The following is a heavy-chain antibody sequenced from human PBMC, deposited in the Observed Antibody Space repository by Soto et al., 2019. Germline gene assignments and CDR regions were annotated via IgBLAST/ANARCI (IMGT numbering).Heavy chain of an antibody. J-gene: IGHJ4*02. Sequence: GGSLGLSCAASGFTFSSYAMHWVRQAPGKGLEWVAVISYDGSNKYYADSVKGRFTISRDNSKNTLYLQMNSLRAEDTAVYYCARDRSDFVILTGPIPHYGGKGPLVTAPS. CDR3: ARDRSDFVILTGPIPHY. CDR2: ISYDGSNK. D-gene: IGHD3-9*01. V-gene: IGHV3-30-3*01. CDR1: GFTFSSYA.